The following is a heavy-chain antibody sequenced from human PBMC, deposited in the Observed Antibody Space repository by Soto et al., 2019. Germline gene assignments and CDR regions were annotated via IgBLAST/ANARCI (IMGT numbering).Heavy chain of an antibody. J-gene: IGHJ6*02. CDR3: ARMESGSYLDYYYGMDV. CDR2: ISYDGSNK. V-gene: IGHV3-30-3*01. D-gene: IGHD1-26*01. Sequence: QVQLVESGGGVVQPGRSLRLSCAASGFTFSSYAMHWVRQAPGKGLEWVAVISYDGSNKYYADSVKGRFTISRDNSKNXRYLQMNSLRAEDTAVYYCARMESGSYLDYYYGMDVWGQGTTVTVSS. CDR1: GFTFSSYA.